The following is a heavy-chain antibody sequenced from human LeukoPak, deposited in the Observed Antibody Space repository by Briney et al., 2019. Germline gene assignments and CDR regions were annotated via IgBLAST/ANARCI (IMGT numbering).Heavy chain of an antibody. V-gene: IGHV3-74*01. CDR1: GFTFSSYW. D-gene: IGHD5-18*01. CDR2: INSDGSST. CDR3: ARGGGYSYGPFDY. Sequence: GGSLRLSCAASGFTFSSYWMHWVPQAPGKGLVWVSRINSDGSSTSYADSVKGRFTISRDNAKNTLYLQMNSLRAEDTAVYYCARGGGYSYGPFDYWGQGTLVTVPS. J-gene: IGHJ4*02.